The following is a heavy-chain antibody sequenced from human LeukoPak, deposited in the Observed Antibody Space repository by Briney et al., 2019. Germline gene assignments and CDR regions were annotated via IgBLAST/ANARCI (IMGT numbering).Heavy chain of an antibody. D-gene: IGHD3-10*01. CDR1: GFTFSNAW. J-gene: IGHJ4*02. V-gene: IGHV3-15*01. CDR3: TLVGYYGSGSYRLSYYFDY. Sequence: GESLKISCAASGFTFSNAWMSWVRQAPGKGLEWVGRIKSKTDGGTTDYAAPVKGRFTISRDDSKNTLYLQMNSLKTEDTAVYYCTLVGYYGSGSYRLSYYFDYWGQGTLVTVSS. CDR2: IKSKTDGGTT.